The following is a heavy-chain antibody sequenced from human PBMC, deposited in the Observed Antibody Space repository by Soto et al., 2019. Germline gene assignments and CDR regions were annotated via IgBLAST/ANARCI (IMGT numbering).Heavy chain of an antibody. CDR3: AKERTAMAAAGMDV. D-gene: IGHD5-18*01. CDR2: ISYDGSNK. V-gene: IGHV3-30*18. J-gene: IGHJ6*02. Sequence: HPGGSLRLSCAASGFTFSSYGMHWVRQAPGKGLEWVAVISYDGSNKYYADSVKGRFTISRDNSKNTLYLQMNSLRAEDTAVYYCAKERTAMAAAGMDVWGQGTTVTVSS. CDR1: GFTFSSYG.